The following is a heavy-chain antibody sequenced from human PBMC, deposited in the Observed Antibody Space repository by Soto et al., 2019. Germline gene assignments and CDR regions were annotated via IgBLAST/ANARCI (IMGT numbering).Heavy chain of an antibody. CDR1: GFTFSSYG. CDR3: AKEFGHNNPPAFAY. CDR2: ISYDGSYK. J-gene: IGHJ4*02. D-gene: IGHD3-16*01. V-gene: IGHV3-30*18. Sequence: PGGSLRLSCAASGFTFSSYGMHWVRQAPGKGLEWVAVISYDGSYKYYADSVKGRFTISRDNSKNTLYLQMNSLRAEDTAVYYCAKEFGHNNPPAFAYRGQGTLVTGSS.